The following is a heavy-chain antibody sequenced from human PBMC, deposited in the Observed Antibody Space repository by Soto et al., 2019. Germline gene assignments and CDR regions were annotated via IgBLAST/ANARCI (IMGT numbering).Heavy chain of an antibody. CDR3: TIGSWSGEVFDI. Sequence: QVQLVQSGAEVKKPGSSVKVSCKDSGGTFSTYSMFWVRQAPGQGLEWMGRIIPMLGIRNDAQRFQDRVTITADKSTATAHMEVSSLRSEDTALYYCTIGSWSGEVFDIWGQGTMVTVSS. V-gene: IGHV1-69*02. J-gene: IGHJ3*02. D-gene: IGHD2-21*01. CDR2: IIPMLGIR. CDR1: GGTFSTYS.